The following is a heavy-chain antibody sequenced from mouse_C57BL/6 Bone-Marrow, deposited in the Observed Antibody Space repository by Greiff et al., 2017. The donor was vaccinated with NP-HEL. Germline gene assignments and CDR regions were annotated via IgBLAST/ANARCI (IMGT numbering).Heavy chain of an antibody. CDR3: ARDRGYYGSSSFAY. D-gene: IGHD1-1*01. CDR1: GFTFSDYY. J-gene: IGHJ3*01. CDR2: INSDGSST. Sequence: EVKLVESEGGLVQPGSSMKLSCTASGFTFSDYYMAWVRQVPEKGLEWVANINSDGSSTYYLDSLKSRFIISRDNAKNILYLQMSSLKSEDTATYYCARDRGYYGSSSFAYWGQGTLVTVSA. V-gene: IGHV5-16*01.